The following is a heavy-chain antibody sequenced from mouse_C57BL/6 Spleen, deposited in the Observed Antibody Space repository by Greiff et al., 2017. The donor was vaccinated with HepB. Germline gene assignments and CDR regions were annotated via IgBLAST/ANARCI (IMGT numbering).Heavy chain of an antibody. CDR1: GYTFTDYN. CDR3: ARLNPPHYYGSSFLGFAY. V-gene: IGHV1-18*01. Sequence: VQLQQSGPELVKPGASVKIPCKASGYTFTDYNMDWVKQSHGKSLEWIGDINPNNGGTIYNQKFKGKATLTVDKSSSTAYMELRSLTSEDTAVYYCARLNPPHYYGSSFLGFAYWGQGTLVTVSA. D-gene: IGHD1-1*01. CDR2: INPNNGGT. J-gene: IGHJ3*01.